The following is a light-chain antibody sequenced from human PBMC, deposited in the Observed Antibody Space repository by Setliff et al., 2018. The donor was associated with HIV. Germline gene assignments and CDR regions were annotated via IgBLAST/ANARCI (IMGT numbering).Light chain of an antibody. CDR3: VSSTRNSLYL. Sequence: QSVLTQPASVSGSPGQSITISCTGTTSDISSYGFVSWYQQHPDRAPRLLIYETIHRPSGVSSRFSGSKSGNTASLTISGLQGDDEADYYCVSSTRNSLYLFGTGTKVTVL. CDR1: TSDISSYGF. J-gene: IGLJ1*01. CDR2: ETI. V-gene: IGLV2-14*01.